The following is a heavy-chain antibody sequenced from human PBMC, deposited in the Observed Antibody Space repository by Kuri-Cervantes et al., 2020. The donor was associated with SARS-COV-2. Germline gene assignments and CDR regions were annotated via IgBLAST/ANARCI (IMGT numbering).Heavy chain of an antibody. CDR1: GFTSSSYS. CDR3: ASFHEWSSGCYFWFDP. CDR2: ISNSRSYI. Sequence: GGSRRPSCAAFGFTSSSYSMTWVRQAPGKGLEWISSISNSRSYIYYADSVKGRFTISRDNAKNSLYLQMNSLRAEDTAVYYCASFHEWSSGCYFWFDPWGQGTMVTVSS. J-gene: IGHJ5*02. D-gene: IGHD3-10*01. V-gene: IGHV3-21*01.